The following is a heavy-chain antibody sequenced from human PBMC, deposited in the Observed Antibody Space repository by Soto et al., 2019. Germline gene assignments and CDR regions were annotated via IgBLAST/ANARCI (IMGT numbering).Heavy chain of an antibody. CDR3: ARVMTTVTTRWFDP. D-gene: IGHD4-17*01. CDR1: GGSISSYY. Sequence: SETLSLTCTVSGGSISSYYWSWIRQPPGKGLEWIGYIYYSGSTNYNPSLKSRVTISVDTSKNQFSLKLSSVTAADTAVYYCARVMTTVTTRWFDPWGQGTPVTVSS. V-gene: IGHV4-59*08. CDR2: IYYSGST. J-gene: IGHJ5*02.